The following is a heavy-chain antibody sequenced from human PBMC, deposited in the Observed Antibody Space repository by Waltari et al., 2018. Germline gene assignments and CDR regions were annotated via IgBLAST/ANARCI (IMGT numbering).Heavy chain of an antibody. CDR3: ARHADRGPAICGFDS. D-gene: IGHD2-2*01. J-gene: IGHJ5*01. V-gene: IGHV4-39*01. CDR1: GGPISGRNQF. CDR2: IYGSGNT. Sequence: QLQLQESGPGLVKPSETLSLTCTFSGGPISGRNQFWNWIRQPPGEGLEWIGSIYGSGNTNYNPSLRSRVTISVDTSKNQFSLKLSSVTAADTAVYFCARHADRGPAICGFDSWGQGTLVTVSS.